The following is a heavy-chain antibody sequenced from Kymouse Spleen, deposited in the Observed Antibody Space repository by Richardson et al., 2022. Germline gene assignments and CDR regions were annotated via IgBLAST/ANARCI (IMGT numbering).Heavy chain of an antibody. J-gene: IGHJ4*02. Sequence: QVQLVESGGGVVQPGRSLRLSCAASGFTFSSYGMHWVRQAPGKGLEWVAVIWYDGSNKYYADSVKGRFTISRDNSKNTLYLQMNSLRAEDTAVYYCARDEVTGTLDYWGQGTLVTVSS. CDR3: ARDEVTGTLDY. D-gene: IGHD1-7*01. CDR2: IWYDGSNK. V-gene: IGHV3-33*01. CDR1: GFTFSSYG.